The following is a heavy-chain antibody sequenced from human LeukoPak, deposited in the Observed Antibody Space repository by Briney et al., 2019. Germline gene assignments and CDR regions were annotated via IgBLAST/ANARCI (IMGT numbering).Heavy chain of an antibody. V-gene: IGHV4-39*07. Sequence: SETLSLTCTVSGGSISSSSYYWGWIRQPPGKGLEWIGSIYYSGSTYYNPSLKSRVTISVDTSKNQFSLKLSSVTAADTAVYYCARGVSSIAARPLDYWGQGTLVTVSS. J-gene: IGHJ4*02. D-gene: IGHD6-6*01. CDR3: ARGVSSIAARPLDY. CDR2: IYYSGST. CDR1: GGSISSSSYY.